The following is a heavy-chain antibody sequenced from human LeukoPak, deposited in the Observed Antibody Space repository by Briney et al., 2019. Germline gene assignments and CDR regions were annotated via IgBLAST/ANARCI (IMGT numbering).Heavy chain of an antibody. CDR3: ARVSGSYSYTDCFDY. CDR1: GGTFSTYA. D-gene: IGHD1-26*01. V-gene: IGHV1-69*05. J-gene: IGHJ4*02. Sequence: SVKVSCKASGGTFSTYAISWVRQAPGQGLEWMGGIIPILGTANYAQKFQGRVTITTDESTSTAYMELSSLRSEDTALYYCARVSGSYSYTDCFDYWGQGTLVTVSS. CDR2: IIPILGTA.